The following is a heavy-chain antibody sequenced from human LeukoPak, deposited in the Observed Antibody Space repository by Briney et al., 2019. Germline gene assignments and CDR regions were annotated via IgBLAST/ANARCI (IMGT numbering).Heavy chain of an antibody. CDR2: INHSGST. Sequence: SETLSLTCAVYGGSFSGYYWSWIRQPPGKGLEWIGEINHSGSTNYNPSLKSRVTIPVDTSKNQFSLKLSSVTAADTAVYYCAREPMITFGGVIVSPHYYFDYWGQGTLVTVSS. V-gene: IGHV4-34*01. J-gene: IGHJ4*02. CDR3: AREPMITFGGVIVSPHYYFDY. CDR1: GGSFSGYY. D-gene: IGHD3-16*02.